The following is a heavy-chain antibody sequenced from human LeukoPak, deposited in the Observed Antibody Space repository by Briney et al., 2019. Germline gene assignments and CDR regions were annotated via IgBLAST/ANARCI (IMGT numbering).Heavy chain of an antibody. CDR1: GFTVSSNY. J-gene: IGHJ3*02. CDR2: IYSGGST. V-gene: IGHV3-53*01. Sequence: PGGSLRLSCAASGFTVSSNYMSWVRQAPGKGLEWVSVIYSGGSTYYADSVKGRFTISRDNSKNTLYPQMNSLRAEDTAVYYCASPRGSYEVDAFDIWGQGTMVTVSS. CDR3: ASPRGSYEVDAFDI. D-gene: IGHD1-26*01.